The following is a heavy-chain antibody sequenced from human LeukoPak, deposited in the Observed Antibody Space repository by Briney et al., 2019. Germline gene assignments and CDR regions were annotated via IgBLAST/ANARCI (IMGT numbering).Heavy chain of an antibody. CDR2: INHSGST. CDR3: ARAKWLVRNWFDP. J-gene: IGHJ5*02. Sequence: SETLSLTCAVYGGSFSGYYWSRIRQPPGKGLEWIGEINHSGSTNYNPSLKSRVTISVDTSKNQFSLKLSSVTAADTAVYYCARAKWLVRNWFDPWGQGTLVTVSS. D-gene: IGHD6-19*01. V-gene: IGHV4-34*01. CDR1: GGSFSGYY.